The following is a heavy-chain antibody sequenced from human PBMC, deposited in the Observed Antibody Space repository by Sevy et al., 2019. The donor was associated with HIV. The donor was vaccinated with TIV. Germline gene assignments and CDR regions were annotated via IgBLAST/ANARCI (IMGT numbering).Heavy chain of an antibody. D-gene: IGHD3-16*01. CDR1: GFTFSTYA. CDR3: AKRRVATRGGDLYY. CDR2: INNIGDST. V-gene: IGHV3-23*01. Sequence: GGSLRLSCAASGFTFSTYAMYWVRQAPGKGLEWVSSINNIGDSTYYAGSVKGRFTISRDNSKDLLYLQMDSLGAEDTAIYYCAKRRVATRGGDLYYWGQGTLVTVSS. J-gene: IGHJ4*02.